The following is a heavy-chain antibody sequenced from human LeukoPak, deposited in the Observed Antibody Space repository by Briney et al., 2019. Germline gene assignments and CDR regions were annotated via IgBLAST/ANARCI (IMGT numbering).Heavy chain of an antibody. Sequence: GGSLRLSCAASGFTFSSYSMNWVRQAPGKGLEWVSSISSSSSYIYYADSVKGRFTVSRDDPHNTLYLQMNSVRAEDTAVYFCARGGVDHYGSGTYYLKYYFDHWGQGALVTVSS. V-gene: IGHV3-21*04. CDR3: ARGGVDHYGSGTYYLKYYFDH. CDR2: ISSSSSYI. CDR1: GFTFSSYS. J-gene: IGHJ4*02. D-gene: IGHD3-10*01.